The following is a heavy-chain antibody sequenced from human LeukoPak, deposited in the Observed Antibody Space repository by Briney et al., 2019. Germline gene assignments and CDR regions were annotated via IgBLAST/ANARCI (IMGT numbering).Heavy chain of an antibody. CDR2: IGTAGDT. CDR3: ARVMVRGLYGMDV. V-gene: IGHV3-13*04. CDR1: GFTFSSYD. D-gene: IGHD3-10*01. J-gene: IGHJ6*02. Sequence: GGSLRLSCAASGFTFSSYDMHGVRQATGKGLEWVSAIGTAGDTYYPGSVKGRFTISRENAKNSLYLQMNSLRAGDTAVYYCARVMVRGLYGMDVWGQGTTVTVSS.